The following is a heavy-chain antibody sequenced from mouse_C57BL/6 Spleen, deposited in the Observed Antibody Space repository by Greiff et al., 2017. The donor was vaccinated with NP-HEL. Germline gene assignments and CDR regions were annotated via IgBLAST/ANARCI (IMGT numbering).Heavy chain of an antibody. CDR2: IYPGDGDT. J-gene: IGHJ4*01. V-gene: IGHV1-82*01. CDR3: ARTGRSKGDAMDY. CDR1: GYAFSSSW. Sequence: VQLQQSGPELVKPGASVKISCKASGYAFSSSWMNWVKQRPGKGLEWIGRIYPGDGDTNYNGKFKGKATLTADKSSSTAYMQLSSLTSEDSAVYFCARTGRSKGDAMDYWGQGTSVTVSS.